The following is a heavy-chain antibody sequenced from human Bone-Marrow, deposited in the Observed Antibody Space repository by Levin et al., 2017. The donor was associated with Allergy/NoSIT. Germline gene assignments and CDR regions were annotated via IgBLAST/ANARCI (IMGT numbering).Heavy chain of an antibody. J-gene: IGHJ4*01. CDR3: SRATKKTYCGRDCPATLDY. CDR2: VYYSGST. D-gene: IGHD2-21*02. CDR1: GGSVSSGHYY. Sequence: KASETLSLTCSVSGGSVSSGHYYWSWIRQPPGTRLEYLGYVYYSGSTNYNPSLQSRVTISVDTSTNQFSLMLTSVTAADTAIYYCSRATKKTYCGRDCPATLDYWGHGTLVTVSS. V-gene: IGHV4-61*01.